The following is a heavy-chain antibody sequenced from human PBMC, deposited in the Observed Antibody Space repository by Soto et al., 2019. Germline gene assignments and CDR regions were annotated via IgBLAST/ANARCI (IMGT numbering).Heavy chain of an antibody. Sequence: SSETLSLTCTVSGFSISSYSWSWIRQPPGKGLEWIGYIYYSGSTNYNPSLKSRVTISVDTSKNQFSLKLSSVTAADTAVYYCARHLFAYSYGLPYYYGMDVWGQGTTVTVSS. V-gene: IGHV4-59*08. J-gene: IGHJ6*02. CDR3: ARHLFAYSYGLPYYYGMDV. CDR2: IYYSGST. D-gene: IGHD5-18*01. CDR1: GFSISSYS.